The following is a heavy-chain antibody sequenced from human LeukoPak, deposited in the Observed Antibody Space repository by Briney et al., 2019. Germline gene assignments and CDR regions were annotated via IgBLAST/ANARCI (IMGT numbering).Heavy chain of an antibody. CDR1: GFTFSSYA. CDR3: ARDPDDYGDYSYFDY. CDR2: ISYDGSNK. Sequence: PGRFLRLSCAASGFTFSSYAMHWVRQAPSKGLEWVAVISYDGSNKYYADSVKGRFTISRDNSKNTLYLQMNSLRAEDTAVYYCARDPDDYGDYSYFDYWGQGTLVTVSS. J-gene: IGHJ4*02. V-gene: IGHV3-30-3*01. D-gene: IGHD4-17*01.